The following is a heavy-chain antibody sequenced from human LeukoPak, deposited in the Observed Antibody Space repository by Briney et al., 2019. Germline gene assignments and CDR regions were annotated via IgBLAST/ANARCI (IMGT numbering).Heavy chain of an antibody. Sequence: PSETLSLTCTVSGGSISSGPYYWVWIRQPPGKGLEWIGEINHSGSTNYNPSLKSRVTISVDTSKNQFSLKLSSVTAADTAVYYCARGRFPLGIAAAGMYYFDYWGQGTLVTVSS. CDR3: ARGRFPLGIAAAGMYYFDY. CDR2: INHSGST. CDR1: GGSISSGPYY. J-gene: IGHJ4*02. D-gene: IGHD6-13*01. V-gene: IGHV4-39*07.